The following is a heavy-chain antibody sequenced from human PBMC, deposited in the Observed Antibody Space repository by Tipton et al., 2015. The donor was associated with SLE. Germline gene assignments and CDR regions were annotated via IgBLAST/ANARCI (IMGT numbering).Heavy chain of an antibody. Sequence: SLRLSCAASGFTFSSYGMHWVRQAPGKGLEWVSAISGSGGSTYYADSVKGRFTISRDNSKNTLYLQMNSLRAEDTAVYYCATLGYSSGSADYWGQGTLVTVSS. V-gene: IGHV3-23*01. CDR2: ISGSGGST. J-gene: IGHJ4*02. CDR1: GFTFSSYG. CDR3: ATLGYSSGSADY. D-gene: IGHD6-19*01.